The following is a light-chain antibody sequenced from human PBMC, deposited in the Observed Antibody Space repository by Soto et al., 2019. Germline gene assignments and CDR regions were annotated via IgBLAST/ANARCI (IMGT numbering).Light chain of an antibody. Sequence: QSVLTQPPSVSGAPGQRVTISCTGSSSNIGAGYDVHWYQQLPGTAPKLLIYGNTNRPSGVPDRFSGSKSGTSASLAITGLQAEDEADYYCSSYTTSGTLLFGGGTKLTVL. CDR2: GNT. CDR3: SSYTTSGTLL. J-gene: IGLJ2*01. CDR1: SSNIGAGYD. V-gene: IGLV1-40*01.